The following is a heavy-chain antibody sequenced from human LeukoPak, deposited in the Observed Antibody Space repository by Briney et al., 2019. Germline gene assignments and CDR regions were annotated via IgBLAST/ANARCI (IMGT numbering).Heavy chain of an antibody. CDR3: ARTGYSYVLDY. D-gene: IGHD5-18*01. V-gene: IGHV3-7*01. CDR1: GFTFSSYW. CDR2: IKQDGSEK. J-gene: IGHJ4*02. Sequence: GGSLRLSCAASGFTFSSYWMSWVRQAPGKGLEWVANIKQDGSEKYYVDSVKGRFTISRGNAKNSLYLQMNSLRAEDTAVYYCARTGYSYVLDYWGQGTLVTVSS.